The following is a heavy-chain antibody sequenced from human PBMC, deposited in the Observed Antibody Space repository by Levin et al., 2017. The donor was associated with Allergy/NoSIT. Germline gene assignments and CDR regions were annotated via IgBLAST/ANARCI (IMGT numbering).Heavy chain of an antibody. V-gene: IGHV3-23*01. J-gene: IGHJ1*01. Sequence: PGGSLRLSCAASGFPFNTYALSWVRQAPGKGLEWVSVISGSGGHTSYADSVKGRFTISRDSSKNTVNLHMTSLRADDTAVYYRAKEPYCSYTACYGGWGHWGQGSLVTVSS. CDR3: AKEPYCSYTACYGGWGH. D-gene: IGHD6-19*01. CDR1: GFPFNTYA. CDR2: ISGSGGHT.